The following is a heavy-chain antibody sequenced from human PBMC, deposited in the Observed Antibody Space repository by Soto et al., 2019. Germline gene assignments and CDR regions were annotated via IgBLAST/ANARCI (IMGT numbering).Heavy chain of an antibody. D-gene: IGHD2-15*01. CDR3: ARGIGYCSGGSFHVHYYGMDV. CDR2: ISAYNGNT. J-gene: IGHJ6*02. CDR1: GYTFTSSG. V-gene: IGHV1-18*01. Sequence: GFSVKLSCKACGYTFTSSGISCRRQAPGQGHEWMGWISAYNGNTNYAQKLQGRVTMTTDTSTSTAYMELRSLRSDDTAVYYCARGIGYCSGGSFHVHYYGMDVWGQGPTVTVSS.